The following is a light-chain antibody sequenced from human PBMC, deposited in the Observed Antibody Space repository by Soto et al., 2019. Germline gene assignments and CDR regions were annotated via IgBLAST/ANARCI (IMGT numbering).Light chain of an antibody. V-gene: IGKV3-11*01. CDR1: QSVPYRY. CDR3: QQRSNWPIT. Sequence: EVVLTQSPGTLSLFTGERATLSCRASQSVPYRYLAWFQQKPGQAPRPLIYDISNRATGIPARFSGSGSGTDFTLTISSLEPEDFAVYYCQQRSNWPITFGQGTRLEIK. J-gene: IGKJ5*01. CDR2: DIS.